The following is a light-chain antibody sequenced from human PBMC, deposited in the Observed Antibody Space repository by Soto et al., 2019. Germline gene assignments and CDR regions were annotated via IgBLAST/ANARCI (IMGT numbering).Light chain of an antibody. CDR3: LQLNRYPLT. V-gene: IGKV1-9*01. J-gene: IGKJ4*01. CDR1: QVVASY. CDR2: SAS. Sequence: DLQFTQSPTFLSASVEDSVFITCRASQVVASYLAWYHQNPAKAPALLIYSASTLQTAVTPRFSGSGSWTEFSLTISALQPEHFATYYCLQLNRYPLTFGGGTKVDI.